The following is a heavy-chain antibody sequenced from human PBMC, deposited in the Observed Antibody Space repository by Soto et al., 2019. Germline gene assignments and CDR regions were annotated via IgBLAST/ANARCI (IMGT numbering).Heavy chain of an antibody. J-gene: IGHJ4*02. CDR1: EFTFSSYA. CDR2: ISYDGSNK. V-gene: IGHV3-30-3*01. CDR3: ARDSLRWSIVVVPAASDY. D-gene: IGHD2-2*01. Sequence: QVQLVESGGGVVQPGRSLRLSCAASEFTFSSYAMHWVRQAPGKGLEWVAVISYDGSNKYYADSVKGRFTISRDNSKNTLYLQMNSLRAEDTAVYYCARDSLRWSIVVVPAASDYWGQGTLVTVSS.